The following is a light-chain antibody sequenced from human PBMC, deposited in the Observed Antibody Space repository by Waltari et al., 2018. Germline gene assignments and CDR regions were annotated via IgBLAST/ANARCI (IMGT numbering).Light chain of an antibody. CDR3: SSYTSSSTLEV. V-gene: IGLV2-14*01. Sequence: QSALTQPASVSGSPGQSITISCTGTSSDVGGYNYVSWYQQHPGKAPKGMIYDVSNRPSGVSKRFSVSNSGNTASLTISGLQAEDEADYYCSSYTSSSTLEVFGGGTKLTVL. CDR2: DVS. CDR1: SSDVGGYNY. J-gene: IGLJ2*01.